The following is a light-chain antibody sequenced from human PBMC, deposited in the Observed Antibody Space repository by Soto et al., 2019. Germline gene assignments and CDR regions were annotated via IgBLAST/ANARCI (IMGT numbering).Light chain of an antibody. CDR1: SSDVGYYNF. Sequence: QSALTQPPSASGSPGQSVTISCTGTSSDVGYYNFVSWYQQHPGKAPKLMIYEVSKRPSGVPDRFSGSKSGNTASLTVSGLQAEDEADYYCSSYAGSSYFYVFGTGTQLTVL. CDR3: SSYAGSSYFYV. V-gene: IGLV2-8*01. J-gene: IGLJ1*01. CDR2: EVS.